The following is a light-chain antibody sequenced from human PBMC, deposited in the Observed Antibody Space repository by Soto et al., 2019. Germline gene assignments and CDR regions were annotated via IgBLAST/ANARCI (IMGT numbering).Light chain of an antibody. CDR2: GAS. Sequence: TKSPITLSASPRSRATLSFSPGQSVSSKYLAWYQQKHGQAPRLLIYGASTRATGIPATFSGSGSGTELTLTIRSLQSEAFAVCDCQQYGSSHPMTFGQGTRLEIK. V-gene: IGKV3-15*01. CDR1: QSVSSKY. CDR3: QQYGSSHPMT. J-gene: IGKJ5*01.